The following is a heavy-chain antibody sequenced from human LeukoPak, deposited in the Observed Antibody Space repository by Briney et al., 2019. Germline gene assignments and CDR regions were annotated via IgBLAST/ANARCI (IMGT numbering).Heavy chain of an antibody. J-gene: IGHJ4*02. Sequence: GVSLKLSCAASGFTFSGSVMHWVRQASGKGREWVGRITSKPNSYATVYAASVKGRFTISSDESKNTAYLQMNSLKTEDTAVYYCTSGSGWYSPDYWGQGTLVTVSS. CDR3: TSGSGWYSPDY. CDR2: ITSKPNSYAT. D-gene: IGHD6-19*01. V-gene: IGHV3-73*01. CDR1: GFTFSGSV.